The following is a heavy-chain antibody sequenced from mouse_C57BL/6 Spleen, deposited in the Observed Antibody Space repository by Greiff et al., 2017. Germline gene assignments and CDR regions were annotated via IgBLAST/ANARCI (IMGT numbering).Heavy chain of an antibody. J-gene: IGHJ2*01. V-gene: IGHV2-2*01. CDR3: ARGGYYDYDEGYFDY. CDR1: GFSLTSYG. D-gene: IGHD2-4*01. Sequence: QVQLKESGPGLVQPSQSLSITCTVSGFSLTSYGVHWVRQSPGKGLEWLGVIWSGGSTDYNAAFISSLSISKDNSKSQVFFKMNSLQADDTAIYYCARGGYYDYDEGYFDYWGQGTTLTVSS. CDR2: IWSGGST.